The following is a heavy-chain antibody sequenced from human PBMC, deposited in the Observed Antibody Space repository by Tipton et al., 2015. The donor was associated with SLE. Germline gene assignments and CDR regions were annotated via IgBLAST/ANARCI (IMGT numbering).Heavy chain of an antibody. CDR1: GGSISSYY. D-gene: IGHD6-13*01. CDR2: IYYSGST. Sequence: TLSLTCTVSGGSISSYYWSWIRQPPGKGLEWIGYIYYSGSTNYNPSLKSRVTISVDTPKNQFSLKLSSVTAADTDVYYCAGEGGGSWYWYFALWGRGTLVTVSS. J-gene: IGHJ2*01. CDR3: AGEGGGSWYWYFAL. V-gene: IGHV4-59*07.